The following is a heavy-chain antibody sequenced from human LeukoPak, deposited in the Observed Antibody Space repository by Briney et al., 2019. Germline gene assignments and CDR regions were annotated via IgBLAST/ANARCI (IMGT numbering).Heavy chain of an antibody. CDR3: TTDPTFVVDGSGSYFYYYYMDV. Sequence: GGSLRLSCAASGFTFSSYWMSWVRQAPGKGLEWVGRIKSKTDGGTTDYAAPVKGRFTISRDDSKNTLYLQMNSLKTEDTAVYYCTTDPTFVVDGSGSYFYYYYMDVWGKGTTVTISS. CDR2: IKSKTDGGTT. D-gene: IGHD3-10*01. CDR1: GFTFSSYW. V-gene: IGHV3-15*01. J-gene: IGHJ6*03.